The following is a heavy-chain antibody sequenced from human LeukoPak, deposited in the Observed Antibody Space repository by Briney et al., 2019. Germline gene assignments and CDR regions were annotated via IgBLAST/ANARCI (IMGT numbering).Heavy chain of an antibody. V-gene: IGHV4-4*07. CDR3: ARELRAFDI. J-gene: IGHJ3*02. CDR2: VHSSGIT. CDR1: GASITRHY. Sequence: SETLSLTRTVSGASITRHYWNWIRQPAGKGLEFIGRVHSSGITKYNPSLESRVTMSVDTTKNQFSLKLTSVTAADTAVYFCARELRAFDIWGQGTMVTVSS.